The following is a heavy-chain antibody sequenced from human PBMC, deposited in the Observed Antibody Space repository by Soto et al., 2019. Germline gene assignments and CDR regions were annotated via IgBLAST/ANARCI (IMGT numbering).Heavy chain of an antibody. CDR2: IYYSGST. Sequence: SETLSLTCTVSGGSISSGDYYWSWIRQPPGKGLEWIGYIYYSGSTYYNPSLKSRVTISVDTSKNQFSLKLSSATAADTAVYYCARQPLEQIFNWFDPWGQGTLVTVSS. CDR3: ARQPLEQIFNWFDP. D-gene: IGHD1-1*01. V-gene: IGHV4-30-4*01. CDR1: GGSISSGDYY. J-gene: IGHJ5*02.